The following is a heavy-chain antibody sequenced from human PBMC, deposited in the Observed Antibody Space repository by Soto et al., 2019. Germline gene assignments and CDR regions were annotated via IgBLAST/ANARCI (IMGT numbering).Heavy chain of an antibody. CDR2: IKQDGSEK. D-gene: IGHD2-15*01. J-gene: IGHJ4*02. CDR3: ARRSSGRLTTAWAPLDW. Sequence: EVQLVESGGGLVQPGESLRLSCAASGFTFTTYWMTWVRQAPGKGLEWVANIKQDGSEKVYVSSVRGRFTISRDNAKNSMYLQMNSLRAEDTAVYYCARRSSGRLTTAWAPLDWWGQGTLVTVSS. V-gene: IGHV3-7*03. CDR1: GFTFTTYW.